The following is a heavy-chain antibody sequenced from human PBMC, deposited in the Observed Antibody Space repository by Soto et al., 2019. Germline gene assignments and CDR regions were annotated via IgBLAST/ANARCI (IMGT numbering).Heavy chain of an antibody. CDR2: MFYRGNA. CDR3: ARDNGYGHFDS. V-gene: IGHV4-31*03. CDR1: GASISSGRSY. Sequence: QVQLQESGPGLVKPSQTLSLTCTVSGASISSGRSYWSWIRQHPGKGLEWVGYMFYRGNAYYQPSLKSRVNISADTSKTQFSLRLTSVTPADTAMYYCARDNGYGHFDSWGQGTLVTVSS. J-gene: IGHJ4*02. D-gene: IGHD5-12*01.